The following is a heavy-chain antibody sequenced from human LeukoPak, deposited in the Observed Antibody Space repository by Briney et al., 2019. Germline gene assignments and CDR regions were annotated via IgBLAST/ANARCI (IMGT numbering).Heavy chain of an antibody. CDR2: INHIIGTA. CDR3: ARGLLWFGEYQSDFDY. J-gene: IGHJ4*02. CDR1: GGAFSSYA. Sequence: SVKLSCKTSGGAFSSYAISWVRHAPGQGLECMGGINHIIGTANYAQKFQGRVTITADESTSTAYMELSSLRSEDTAVYYCARGLLWFGEYQSDFDYWGQGTLVTVS. D-gene: IGHD3-10*01. V-gene: IGHV1-69*13.